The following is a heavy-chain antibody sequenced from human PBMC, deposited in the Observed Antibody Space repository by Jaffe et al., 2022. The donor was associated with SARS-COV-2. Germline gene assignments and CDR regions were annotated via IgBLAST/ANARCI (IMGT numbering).Heavy chain of an antibody. CDR3: ARPTYYYGGDGMDV. V-gene: IGHV4-39*01. J-gene: IGHJ6*02. CDR2: IYYSGST. CDR1: GGSISSSSYY. Sequence: QLQLQESGPGLVKPSETLSLTCTVSGGSISSSSYYWGWIRQPPGKGLEWIGSIYYSGSTYYNPSLKSRVTISVDTSKNQFSLKLSSVTAADTAVYYCARPTYYYGGDGMDVWGQGTTVTVSS. D-gene: IGHD3-10*01.